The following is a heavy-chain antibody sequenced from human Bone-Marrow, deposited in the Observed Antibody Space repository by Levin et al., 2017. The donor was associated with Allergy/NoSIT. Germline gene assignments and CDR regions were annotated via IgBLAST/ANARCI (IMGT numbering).Heavy chain of an antibody. CDR3: ARDWQPKIIVGGFNWFDP. D-gene: IGHD1-26*01. Sequence: GESLKISCKASGYTFTSYYMHWVRQAPGQGLEWMGIINPSGGSTSYAQKFQGRVTMTRDTSTSTVYMELSSLRSEDTAVYYCARDWQPKIIVGGFNWFDPWGQGTLVTVSS. CDR1: GYTFTSYY. J-gene: IGHJ5*02. V-gene: IGHV1-46*01. CDR2: INPSGGST.